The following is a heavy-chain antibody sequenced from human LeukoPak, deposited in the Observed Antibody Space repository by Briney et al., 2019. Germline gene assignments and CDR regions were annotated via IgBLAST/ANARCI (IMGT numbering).Heavy chain of an antibody. D-gene: IGHD6-19*01. CDR2: ISYDGSNK. CDR3: AKAGYSSGWTRDYFDY. Sequence: PGRSLRLSCAASGFTFSSYGMHWVRQAPGKGLEWVAVISYDGSNKYYADSVKGRFTISRDNSKNTLYLQMNSLRAEDTAVYYCAKAGYSSGWTRDYFDYWGQGTLVPVSS. CDR1: GFTFSSYG. J-gene: IGHJ4*02. V-gene: IGHV3-30*18.